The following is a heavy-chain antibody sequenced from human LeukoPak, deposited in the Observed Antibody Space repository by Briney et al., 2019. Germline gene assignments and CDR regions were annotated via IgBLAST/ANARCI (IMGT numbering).Heavy chain of an antibody. CDR1: GYTFGNYG. CDR3: ARLARYSWSPISPLYYYYYMDV. CDR2: INAYNGHT. Sequence: GASVKVSCKASGYTFGNYGITWVRQAPGQGLEWVGWINAYNGHTNYAQKIQGRVTMTRDMSTSTVYMELSSLRSEDTAVYYCARLARYSWSPISPLYYYYYMDVWGKGTTVTVSS. J-gene: IGHJ6*03. V-gene: IGHV1-18*01. D-gene: IGHD1-26*01.